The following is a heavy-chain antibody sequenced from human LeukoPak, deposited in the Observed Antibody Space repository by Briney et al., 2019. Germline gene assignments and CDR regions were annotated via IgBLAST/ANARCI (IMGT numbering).Heavy chain of an antibody. CDR3: ARGPSITMIVVVNGAFDI. CDR1: GGSISSGSYY. V-gene: IGHV4-61*02. CDR2: IYTSGST. Sequence: SETLSLTCTVSGGSISSGSYYWSWIRQPAGNGLEWIGRIYTSGSTNHNPSLKSRVTISVDTSKNQFSLKLSSVTAADTAVYYCARGPSITMIVVVNGAFDIWGQGTMVTVSS. D-gene: IGHD3-22*01. J-gene: IGHJ3*02.